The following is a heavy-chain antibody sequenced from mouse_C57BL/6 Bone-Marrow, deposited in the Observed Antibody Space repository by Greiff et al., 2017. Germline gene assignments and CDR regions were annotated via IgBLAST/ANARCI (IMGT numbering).Heavy chain of an antibody. V-gene: IGHV1-64*01. CDR1: GYTFTSYW. CDR3: YIYYDYDYYAMDY. CDR2: IHPNSGST. J-gene: IGHJ4*01. D-gene: IGHD2-4*01. Sequence: QVQLQQPGAELVKPGASVKLSCKASGYTFTSYWMHWVKQRPGQGLEWIGMIHPNSGSTNYNEKFKSKATLTVDKSSSTAYMQLSSLTSEDSAVYYCYIYYDYDYYAMDYWGQGTSVTVSS.